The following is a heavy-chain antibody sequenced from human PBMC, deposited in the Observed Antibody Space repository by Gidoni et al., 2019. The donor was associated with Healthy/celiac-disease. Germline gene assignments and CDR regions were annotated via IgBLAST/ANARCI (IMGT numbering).Heavy chain of an antibody. J-gene: IGHJ4*02. CDR2: ISGSGGST. CDR3: AKDLGRYCSGGSCYFDY. Sequence: EVQLLESGGGLVQPGGSLRLSCAASAFTFSSYAMSWVRQAPGTGLGWVSAISGSGGSTYYADSVKGRFTISSDNSKNTLYLQMNSLRAEDTAVYYCAKDLGRYCSGGSCYFDYWGQGTLVTVSS. CDR1: AFTFSSYA. D-gene: IGHD2-15*01. V-gene: IGHV3-23*01.